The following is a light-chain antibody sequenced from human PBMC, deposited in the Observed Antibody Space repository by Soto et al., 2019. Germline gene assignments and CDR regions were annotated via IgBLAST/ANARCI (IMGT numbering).Light chain of an antibody. Sequence: DILMTQSPVTLSVSPGEGVTLSCRASQSLSGNLAWYQHKRGQSPRLLIYRASTRATGVPARVTGSGSATEFTLTIRSLASEDFAVYSCQQYNHWPWTFGQGTEVEIK. V-gene: IGKV3-15*01. CDR1: QSLSGN. CDR3: QQYNHWPWT. CDR2: RAS. J-gene: IGKJ1*01.